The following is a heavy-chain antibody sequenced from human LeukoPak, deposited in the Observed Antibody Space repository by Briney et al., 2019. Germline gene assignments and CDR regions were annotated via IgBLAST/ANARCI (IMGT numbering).Heavy chain of an antibody. D-gene: IGHD3-22*01. CDR1: GFTFSSYS. CDR2: ISSSSSYI. CDR3: ASNYDDSGCYGMDY. Sequence: GGSLRLSCAASGFTFSSYSMNWVRQAPGKGLEWVSSISSSSSYIYYADSVRGRFTISRDNAKNSLYLQMSSLRAEDTAVYFCASNYDDSGCYGMDYWGQGALVTVTS. V-gene: IGHV3-21*01. J-gene: IGHJ4*02.